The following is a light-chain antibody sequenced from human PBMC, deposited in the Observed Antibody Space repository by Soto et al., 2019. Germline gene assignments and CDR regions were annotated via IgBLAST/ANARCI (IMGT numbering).Light chain of an antibody. Sequence: QSALTQPASVSGSPGQSITISYTGTSSDVGSYNLVSWYQQHPGKAPKLMIYEVSKRPSGVSNRFSGSRSGNTASLTISGLQAEDEADYYCCSYAGSSTPVVFGRGTKVTVL. V-gene: IGLV2-23*02. J-gene: IGLJ2*01. CDR3: CSYAGSSTPVV. CDR2: EVS. CDR1: SSDVGSYNL.